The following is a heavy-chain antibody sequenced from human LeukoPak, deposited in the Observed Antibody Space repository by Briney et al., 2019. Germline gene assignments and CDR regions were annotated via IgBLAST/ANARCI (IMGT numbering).Heavy chain of an antibody. V-gene: IGHV4-39*01. CDR1: GGSITSDGYY. Sequence: PSETLSLTCTVSGGSITSDGYYWGWIRQPPGKGLEWIGSIYPGGTTHYNPSLKSRVTISVDTSKNHFSLKLTSVTAADTAVYYCARHAPLWFGDPNHIPPFDYWGQGTLVTVSS. CDR2: IYPGGTT. J-gene: IGHJ4*02. CDR3: ARHAPLWFGDPNHIPPFDY. D-gene: IGHD3-10*01.